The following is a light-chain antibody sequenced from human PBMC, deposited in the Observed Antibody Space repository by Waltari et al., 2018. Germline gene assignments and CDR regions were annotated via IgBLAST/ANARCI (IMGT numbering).Light chain of an antibody. Sequence: QSVLTQPPSVSGAPGQRVTISCTGSRSNIGAGYDVHWYQQLPGTAPKLLIYHNNNRPSGVPDRFSGSKSGTSASLAITGLQAEDEADYYCQSYDGSLGGAVFGGGTQLTVL. CDR2: HNN. CDR3: QSYDGSLGGAV. J-gene: IGLJ7*01. CDR1: RSNIGAGYD. V-gene: IGLV1-40*01.